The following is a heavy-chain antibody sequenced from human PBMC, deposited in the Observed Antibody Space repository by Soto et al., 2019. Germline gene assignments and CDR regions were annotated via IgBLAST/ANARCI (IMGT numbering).Heavy chain of an antibody. J-gene: IGHJ4*02. CDR1: GESIDTAGYY. CDR2: IYHSGAT. V-gene: IGHV4-31*03. Sequence: QVQLQESGPRLVRPSQTLSLTCTVSGESIDTAGYYWTWIRQRPGRGLEWLGFIYHSGATYYSSSMKSRLSISIDRSQNQFSLKLTSVTAADTAVYFCSGGDYWGQCMLVTVSS. CDR3: SGGDY. D-gene: IGHD3-16*01.